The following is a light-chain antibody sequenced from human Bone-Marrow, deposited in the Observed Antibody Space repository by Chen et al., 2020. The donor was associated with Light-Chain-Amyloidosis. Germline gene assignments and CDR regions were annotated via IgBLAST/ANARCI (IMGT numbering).Light chain of an antibody. Sequence: QSVLTQPPSASATPGHRVTISCSGASSNVGRNPVNWYQQLPGAAPKLVIFSNEQRPIGGSDRFSGAKSGTAASLAITGLRSEDEADYYCTAWDDSLNVRVFGGGTKLTVL. CDR3: TAWDDSLNVRV. V-gene: IGLV1-44*01. CDR1: SSNVGRNP. J-gene: IGLJ2*01. CDR2: SNE.